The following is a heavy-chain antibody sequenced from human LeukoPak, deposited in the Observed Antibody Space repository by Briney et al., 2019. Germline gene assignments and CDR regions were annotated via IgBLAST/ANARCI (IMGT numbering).Heavy chain of an antibody. CDR1: GFTFSSYA. CDR3: AKDGYSSSSGRYFQH. V-gene: IGHV3-23*01. CDR2: ISGSGGST. Sequence: GGSLRLSCAASGFTFSSYAMSWVRQAPGKGLEWVSAISGSGGSTYYADSVKGRFTISRDSSKNTLYLQMNSLRAEDTAVYYCAKDGYSSSSGRYFQHWGQGTLVTVSS. D-gene: IGHD6-6*01. J-gene: IGHJ1*01.